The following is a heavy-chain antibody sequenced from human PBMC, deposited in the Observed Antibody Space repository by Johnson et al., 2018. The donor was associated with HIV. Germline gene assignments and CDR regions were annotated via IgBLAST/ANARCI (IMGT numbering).Heavy chain of an antibody. CDR1: GITVSSTY. CDR2: IFSVGNT. J-gene: IGHJ3*01. Sequence: VQLVESGGGLVQPGGSLRLSCAASGITVSSTYMSWVRQAPGKGLEWVSVIFSVGNTYYADSVKGRFTISRDNAKNSLYLQMNNLRVEDTAVYYCASEVEYSILGGVWGQGTMVTVSS. CDR3: ASEVEYSILGGV. D-gene: IGHD6-6*01. V-gene: IGHV3-66*01.